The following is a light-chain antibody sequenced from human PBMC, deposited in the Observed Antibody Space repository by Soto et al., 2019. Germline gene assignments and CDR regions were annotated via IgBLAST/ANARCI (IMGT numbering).Light chain of an antibody. CDR2: GAS. CDR1: QSVSSAY. J-gene: IGKJ2*01. V-gene: IGKV3-20*01. CDR3: QQSGSSFYP. Sequence: EIVLTQSPGTLSLSPGERATLSCRASQSVSSAYLAWYQQIPGQAPRLLIYGASSRATGIPDRFSGSGSGTDITLTISGLEPEDFAVYYCQQSGSSFYPVGQETKLEIK.